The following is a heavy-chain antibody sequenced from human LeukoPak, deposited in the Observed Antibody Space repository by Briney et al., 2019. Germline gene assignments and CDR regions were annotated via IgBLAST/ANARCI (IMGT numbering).Heavy chain of an antibody. CDR2: ISGSGGST. Sequence: PGGSLRLSCAASGFTFSSNAMSWVRQAPGKGPEWVSGISGSGGSTYYADSVKGRFTISRDNSKNTLYLQMNSLRAEDTAVYYCATSGSQGLSGTDYWGQGTLVTVSS. CDR1: GFTFSSNA. CDR3: ATSGSQGLSGTDY. V-gene: IGHV3-23*01. D-gene: IGHD1-26*01. J-gene: IGHJ4*02.